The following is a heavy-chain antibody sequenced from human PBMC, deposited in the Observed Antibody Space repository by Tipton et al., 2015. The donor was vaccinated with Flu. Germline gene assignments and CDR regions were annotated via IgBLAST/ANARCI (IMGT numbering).Heavy chain of an antibody. CDR3: AREGQYCPSSTCYLDY. Sequence: QSGAEVKKPGASVKVSCKASGYTLTTYGISWVRQAPGQGLEWMGWISAYNGNTNYAQKLQGRVTMTTDTSTSTAYMELRSLRSDDTAVYYCAREGQYCPSSTCYLDYWGQGTLVAVSS. V-gene: IGHV1-18*04. J-gene: IGHJ4*02. CDR2: ISAYNGNT. CDR1: GYTLTTYG. D-gene: IGHD2-2*01.